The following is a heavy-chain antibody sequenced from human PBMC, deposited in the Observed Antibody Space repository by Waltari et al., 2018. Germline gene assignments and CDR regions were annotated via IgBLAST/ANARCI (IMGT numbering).Heavy chain of an antibody. J-gene: IGHJ4*02. CDR2: TKEDGNEI. CDR1: GFTFSNFC. V-gene: IGHV3-7*01. D-gene: IGHD1-26*01. CDR3: ARGWAHLDS. Sequence: EVQLVASGGNLVQPGGSLRLSCSDSGFTFSNFCMTWARQAPGKGLEWVANTKEDGNEIYYLDSVKGRFTISRDNAKNSLFLQMNSLRAEDTAIYYCARGWAHLDSWGQGTLVTVSS.